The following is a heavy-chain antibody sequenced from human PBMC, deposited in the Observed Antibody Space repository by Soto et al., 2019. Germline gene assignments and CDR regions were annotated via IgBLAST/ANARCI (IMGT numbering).Heavy chain of an antibody. CDR3: ARESGGATATLDYYYFYMDV. D-gene: IGHD5-12*01. J-gene: IGHJ6*03. V-gene: IGHV1-2*02. Sequence: QVQLVQSGAEVKTPGASVKVSCKTSGDSFSAYYLHWVRQAPGQGLEWLGWINPNGGATKYAQKFRGRVAMTRDTSIRTADLELTSLRSDDTAIYYCARESGGATATLDYYYFYMDVWGKGTTVTVSS. CDR1: GDSFSAYY. CDR2: INPNGGAT.